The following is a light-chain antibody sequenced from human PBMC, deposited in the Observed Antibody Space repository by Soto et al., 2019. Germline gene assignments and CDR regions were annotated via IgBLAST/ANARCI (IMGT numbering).Light chain of an antibody. Sequence: EIVLTQSPGTLSLSPGERATLSFRASQSVSSSYLAWYQQRPGQAPRLLIYGASSRATGVPDRFSGSGSGTDFTLPITGLEPEDFAVYCCQQYDFGGGTKVDIK. J-gene: IGKJ4*01. CDR1: QSVSSSY. CDR3: QQYD. V-gene: IGKV3-20*01. CDR2: GAS.